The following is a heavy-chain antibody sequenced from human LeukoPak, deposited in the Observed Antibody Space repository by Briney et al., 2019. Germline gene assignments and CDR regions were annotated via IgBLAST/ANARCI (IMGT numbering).Heavy chain of an antibody. CDR1: GFTFSSYA. J-gene: IGHJ4*02. CDR2: ISYDGSNK. Sequence: GRSLRLSCAASGFTFSSYAMHWVRQAPGKGLEWVAVISYDGSNKYYADSVKGRFTISRDNSKNTLYLQMNSLRAEDTAVYYCARGGYDSTAYGYWGQGTLVTVSS. CDR3: ARGGYDSTAYGY. V-gene: IGHV3-30-3*01. D-gene: IGHD5-12*01.